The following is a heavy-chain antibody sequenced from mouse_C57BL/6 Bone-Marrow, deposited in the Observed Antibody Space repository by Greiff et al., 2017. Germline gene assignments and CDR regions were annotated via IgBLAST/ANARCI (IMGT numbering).Heavy chain of an antibody. Sequence: DVMLVESGGGLVKPGGSLKLSCAASGFTFSDYGMHWVRQAPEQGLEWVAYISSGSSTIYYADTVKGRFTISRDNAKNTLFLQMTSLRSEDTAMYYCARRWLLGAMDYWGQGTSVTVSS. D-gene: IGHD2-3*01. V-gene: IGHV5-17*01. CDR3: ARRWLLGAMDY. CDR2: ISSGSSTI. CDR1: GFTFSDYG. J-gene: IGHJ4*01.